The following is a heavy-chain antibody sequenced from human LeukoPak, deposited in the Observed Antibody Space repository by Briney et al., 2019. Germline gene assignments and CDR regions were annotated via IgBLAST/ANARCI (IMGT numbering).Heavy chain of an antibody. CDR1: GFTFSSYA. CDR2: ISSNGGST. Sequence: PGGSLRLSCSASGFTFSSYAMHWVRQAPGKGLEYVSAISSNGGSTNYADSVKGRFTISRDNSKNTLYLQMSSLRAEDTAVYYCVKGQWIRQKGPFDYWGQGTLVTVSS. CDR3: VKGQWIRQKGPFDY. D-gene: IGHD5-12*01. V-gene: IGHV3-64D*06. J-gene: IGHJ4*02.